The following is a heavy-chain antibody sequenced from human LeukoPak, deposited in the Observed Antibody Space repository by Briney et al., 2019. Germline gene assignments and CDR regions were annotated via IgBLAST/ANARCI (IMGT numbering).Heavy chain of an antibody. CDR1: GFTFSSYS. CDR3: ARHVVAVGFDY. J-gene: IGHJ4*02. V-gene: IGHV3-21*01. CDR2: ITSSSTYI. Sequence: GGSLRLSCAASGFTFSSYSMNWVRQAPGKGLEWVSSITSSSTYIYYADSVKGRFTISRDNAKNSLYLQMNSLRAEDTAVYYCARHVVAVGFDYWGQGTLVTVSS. D-gene: IGHD3-22*01.